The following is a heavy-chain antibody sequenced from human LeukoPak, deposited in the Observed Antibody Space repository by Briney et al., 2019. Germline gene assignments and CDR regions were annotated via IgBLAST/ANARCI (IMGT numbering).Heavy chain of an antibody. CDR3: ARESKSLEILLMEYVPGHGMDV. J-gene: IGHJ6*02. Sequence: PGASVKVSCKASGGTFNSYAISWVRQAPGQGPEWMGGIIPVFRTTNYAQKFQGRVTITADGSTKTVYMELSSLRYEDTAVYYCARESKSLEILLMEYVPGHGMDVWGQGTTVTVAS. D-gene: IGHD2-8*01. CDR2: IIPVFRTT. CDR1: GGTFNSYA. V-gene: IGHV1-69*13.